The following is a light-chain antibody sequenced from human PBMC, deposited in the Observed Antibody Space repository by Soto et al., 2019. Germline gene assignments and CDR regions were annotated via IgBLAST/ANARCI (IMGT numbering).Light chain of an antibody. CDR3: QTWGTGIRV. V-gene: IGLV4-69*01. J-gene: IGLJ3*02. CDR2: LNSDGSH. CDR1: SWHSSYA. Sequence: QPVLTQSPSASASLGASVKLTCTLSSWHSSYAIAWHQQQPEKGPRYLMKLNSDGSHNKGDGIPDRFSGSSSGAERYLTISSLQSEDEADYYCQTWGTGIRVFGGGTKLTVL.